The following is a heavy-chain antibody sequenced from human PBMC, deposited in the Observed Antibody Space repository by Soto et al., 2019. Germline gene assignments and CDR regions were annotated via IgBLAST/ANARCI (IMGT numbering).Heavy chain of an antibody. Sequence: GGSLRLSCAASGFTFSDYSMNWVRQAPGKGPEWVSSVSGSGSYTQYADSVKGRFTISRDNAKNSLCLQVNSLRAEDTAVYYCARVGCRGGSCSSRGGLYYGMDVWGQGTTVTVSS. CDR3: ARVGCRGGSCSSRGGLYYGMDV. D-gene: IGHD2-15*01. CDR2: VSGSGSYT. J-gene: IGHJ6*02. V-gene: IGHV3-21*01. CDR1: GFTFSDYS.